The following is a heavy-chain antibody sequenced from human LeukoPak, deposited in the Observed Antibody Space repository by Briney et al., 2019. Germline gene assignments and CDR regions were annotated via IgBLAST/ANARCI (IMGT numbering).Heavy chain of an antibody. D-gene: IGHD3-9*01. CDR2: TSGSGGTT. V-gene: IGHV3-23*01. Sequence: GGSLRLSCAASGFTFSNYAMNWVRQARGKGLEWVSSTSGSGGTTYYADSVKGRFTISRDNSKNTLYLQMNSLRAEDTAVYYCAKVRYVGYYFDTWGQGTLVTVSS. CDR1: GFTFSNYA. CDR3: AKVRYVGYYFDT. J-gene: IGHJ4*02.